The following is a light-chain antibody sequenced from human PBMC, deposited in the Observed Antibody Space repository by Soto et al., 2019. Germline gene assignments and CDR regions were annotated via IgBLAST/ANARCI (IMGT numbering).Light chain of an antibody. J-gene: IGKJ1*01. CDR3: QQYGSSPLT. V-gene: IGKV3-20*01. Sequence: EIVLPQSPGTLSLSPGERATLSCRASQSVSSSYLAWYQQKPGQAPRLLIYGASSMATGIPDRFSGSGSGTDFTLTISRLEPEAFAVYYCQQYGSSPLTIGKGTKVEIK. CDR1: QSVSSSY. CDR2: GAS.